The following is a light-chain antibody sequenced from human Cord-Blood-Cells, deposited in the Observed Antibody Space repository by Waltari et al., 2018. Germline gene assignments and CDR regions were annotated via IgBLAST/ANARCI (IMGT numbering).Light chain of an antibody. CDR1: QSVSNY. J-gene: IGKJ2*01. CDR3: QQRSNWYT. Sequence: EIVLTQSPATLSLSPGERATRSRRARQSVSNYLAWYQQKPGQAPRLLIYDASNRATGIPARFSGSGSGTDFTLTISSLEPEDFAVYYYQQRSNWYTFGQGTKLEIK. CDR2: DAS. V-gene: IGKV3-11*01.